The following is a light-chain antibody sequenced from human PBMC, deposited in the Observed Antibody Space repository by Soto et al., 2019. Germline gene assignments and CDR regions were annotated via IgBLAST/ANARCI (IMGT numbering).Light chain of an antibody. CDR2: DVS. CDR3: CSYAGSYTGV. Sequence: QSALTQPRSVSGSPGQSVTISCSGISSDVGGYNFVSWYQQHPGKAPKLMIYDVSKRPSGVPDRFSGSKSGNTASLTISGLQAEDEADYYCCSYAGSYTGVFGGGTKVTVL. V-gene: IGLV2-11*01. J-gene: IGLJ3*02. CDR1: SSDVGGYNF.